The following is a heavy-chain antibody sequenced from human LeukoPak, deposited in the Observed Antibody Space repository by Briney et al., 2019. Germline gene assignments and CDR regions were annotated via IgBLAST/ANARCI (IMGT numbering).Heavy chain of an antibody. CDR3: ARLLEEAYHYGMDV. V-gene: IGHV1-69*01. CDR2: IIPIFGTA. Sequence: ASVKVSCKASGGTFSSYAISWVRQAPGQGLEWMGGIIPIFGTANYAQKFQGRVTITADESTSTAYMELSSLRSEDTAVYYCARLLEEAYHYGMDVWGQGTTVTVSS. CDR1: GGTFSSYA. J-gene: IGHJ6*02. D-gene: IGHD2-15*01.